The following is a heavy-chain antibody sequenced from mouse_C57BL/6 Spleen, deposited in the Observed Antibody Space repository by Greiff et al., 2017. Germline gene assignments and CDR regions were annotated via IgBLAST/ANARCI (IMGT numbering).Heavy chain of an antibody. CDR2: IYPGSGST. CDR3: ARTASYYGSFDY. D-gene: IGHD1-1*01. J-gene: IGHJ2*01. CDR1: GYTFTSYW. Sequence: VQLQQSGAELVKPGASVKMSCKASGYTFTSYWITWVKQRPGQGLEWIGDIYPGSGSTNYNEKFKSKATLTVDTSSSTAYMQLSSLTSEDSAVYYCARTASYYGSFDYWGQGTTLTVSS. V-gene: IGHV1-55*01.